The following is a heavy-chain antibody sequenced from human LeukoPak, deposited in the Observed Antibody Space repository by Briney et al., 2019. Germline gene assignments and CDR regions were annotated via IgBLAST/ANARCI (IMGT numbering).Heavy chain of an antibody. CDR3: ARGWDSGIHFDI. J-gene: IGHJ3*02. CDR1: GGSISSYY. V-gene: IGHV4-59*01. Sequence: SETLSLTCTVSGGSISSYYWSWIRQPPGKGLEWIGYIYYSGSTNYNPSLKSRVTISVDTSKNQFSLKLSSVTAADTAVYYCARGWDSGIHFDIWGQGAMVTVSS. CDR2: IYYSGST. D-gene: IGHD1-26*01.